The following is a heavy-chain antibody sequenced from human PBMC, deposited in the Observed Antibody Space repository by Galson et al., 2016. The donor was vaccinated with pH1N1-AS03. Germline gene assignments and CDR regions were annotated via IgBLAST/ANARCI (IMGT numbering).Heavy chain of an antibody. CDR2: MNPNSDNT. V-gene: IGHV1-8*02. D-gene: IGHD3-16*01. J-gene: IGHJ3*02. CDR3: ARGPRLGHDAFDI. CDR1: GYTFNAYY. Sequence: SVKVSCKASGYTFNAYYIHWVRQATGQGLEWMGWMNPNSDNTGYAQKFQGRVTMTRNTSITTAYMELSSQKSEDTAVYYCARGPRLGHDAFDICGQGTMVTVSS.